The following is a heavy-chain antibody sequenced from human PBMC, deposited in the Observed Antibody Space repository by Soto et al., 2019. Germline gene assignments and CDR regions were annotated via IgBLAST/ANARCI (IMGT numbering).Heavy chain of an antibody. Sequence: GGSLRLSCAASGFTFSTSPRSWVRQAPGKGLEWVSSISVGPGSTYYADSVKGRFTISRDNSKNTLYLQMNSLRAEDTAVYYCAQLITAVGTFYWGQGTLVTVSS. CDR2: ISVGPGST. V-gene: IGHV3-23*01. D-gene: IGHD6-13*01. J-gene: IGHJ4*02. CDR3: AQLITAVGTFY. CDR1: GFTFSTSP.